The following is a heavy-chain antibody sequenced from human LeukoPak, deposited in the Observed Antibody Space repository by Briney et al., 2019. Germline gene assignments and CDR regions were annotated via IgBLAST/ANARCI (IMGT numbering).Heavy chain of an antibody. CDR2: IYYSGST. J-gene: IGHJ4*02. Sequence: PSETLSLTCAVSGGSIRSSNWWSWIRQPPGKGLEWIGSIYYSGSTYYNPSLKSRVTISVDTSKNQSSLKLSSVTAADTAVYYCARLARYYDSSGTVDYWGQGTLVTVSS. CDR3: ARLARYYDSSGTVDY. V-gene: IGHV4-39*01. CDR1: GGSIRSSNW. D-gene: IGHD3-22*01.